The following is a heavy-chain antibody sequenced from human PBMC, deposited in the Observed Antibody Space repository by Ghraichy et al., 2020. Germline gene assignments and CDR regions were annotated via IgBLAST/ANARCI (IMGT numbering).Heavy chain of an antibody. CDR2: IYYSGST. CDR1: GGSISSYD. J-gene: IGHJ3*02. Sequence: SETLSLTCTVSGGSISSYDWSWIRQPPGKRLGWIGYIYYSGSTNYNPSLKSRVTISRDTSKNQFSLKLSSVTAADTAVYYCARVGGYPLGAFDIWGQGTMVTVSS. V-gene: IGHV4-59*01. D-gene: IGHD3-22*01. CDR3: ARVGGYPLGAFDI.